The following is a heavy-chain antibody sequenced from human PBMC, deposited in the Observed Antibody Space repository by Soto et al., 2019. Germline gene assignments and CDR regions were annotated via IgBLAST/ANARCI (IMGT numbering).Heavy chain of an antibody. Sequence: ASVRVSCKASGYTFTNYGIHWVRQAPGQRLEWMGWINAGNGNTKYSQNFQGRVTITRDTSATTAYMELSSLRSEDTAVFYCARSGYSSGWYHWYFDLWGRGTLVTVSS. CDR3: ARSGYSSGWYHWYFDL. D-gene: IGHD6-19*01. CDR1: GYTFTNYG. CDR2: INAGNGNT. V-gene: IGHV1-3*01. J-gene: IGHJ2*01.